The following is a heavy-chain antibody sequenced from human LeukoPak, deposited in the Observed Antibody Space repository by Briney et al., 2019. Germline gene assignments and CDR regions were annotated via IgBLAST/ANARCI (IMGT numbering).Heavy chain of an antibody. CDR1: AFTFSSSA. V-gene: IGHV3-48*04. Sequence: GGSLRLSCAASAFTFSSSAMSWVRQAPGKGLEWLSYISSSGSIIRYADSVKGRFTVSRDNAKNSLFLQMNSLRAEDTAVYYCAREERLRWTGYWGQGTLVTVSS. D-gene: IGHD4-23*01. CDR2: ISSSGSII. CDR3: AREERLRWTGY. J-gene: IGHJ4*02.